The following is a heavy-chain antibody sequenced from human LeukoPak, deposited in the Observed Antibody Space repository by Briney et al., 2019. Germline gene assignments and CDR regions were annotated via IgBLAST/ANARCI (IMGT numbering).Heavy chain of an antibody. CDR3: ATAPGRYFDWLLN. V-gene: IGHV1-24*01. Sequence: ASVKVSCKVSVYTLTELSMHWVRQAPGKGLEWMGGFDPEDGETIYAQKFQGRVTMTEDTSTDTAYMELGSLRSEDTAVYYCATAPGRYFDWLLNWGQGTLVTVSS. D-gene: IGHD3-9*01. J-gene: IGHJ4*02. CDR1: VYTLTELS. CDR2: FDPEDGET.